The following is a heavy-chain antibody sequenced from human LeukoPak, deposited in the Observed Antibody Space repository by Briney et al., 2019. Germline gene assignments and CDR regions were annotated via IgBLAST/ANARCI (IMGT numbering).Heavy chain of an antibody. J-gene: IGHJ5*02. CDR3: ARQGNVYTALNWFDP. Sequence: SETLSLTCSVSGVSIRSDIYFWAWIRQPPGKGLEWIASINYNGGAYHNPSLKSRVIISVDTSKNQISLKLTSVTAADSAVYYRARQGNVYTALNWFDPWGQGTLVTVSS. CDR1: GVSIRSDIYF. D-gene: IGHD5-18*01. V-gene: IGHV4-39*01. CDR2: INYNGGA.